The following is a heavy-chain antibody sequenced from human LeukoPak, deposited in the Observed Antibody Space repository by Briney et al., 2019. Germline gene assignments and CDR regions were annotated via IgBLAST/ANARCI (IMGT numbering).Heavy chain of an antibody. V-gene: IGHV1-2*06. Sequence: ASVKVSCKASGYTFTGYYMHWVRQAPGQGLEWMGRINPNSGGTNYAQKFQGRVTMTRDTSISTAYMELSRLRSDDTAVYYCATRSGSGDYYFDYWGQGTLVTVSS. CDR1: GYTFTGYY. CDR3: ATRSGSGDYYFDY. D-gene: IGHD4-17*01. J-gene: IGHJ4*02. CDR2: INPNSGGT.